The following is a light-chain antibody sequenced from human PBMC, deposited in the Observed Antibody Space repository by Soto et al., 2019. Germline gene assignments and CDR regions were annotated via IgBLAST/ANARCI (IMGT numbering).Light chain of an antibody. CDR2: DVS. Sequence: DIQMTQSPYTLSASVGDRVSITCRASQSINSWLAWYQQKPGKAPKLLIFDVSSLESGVPSRFSGSESGTEVTLTISSLQPDDLATYYCQQYHSYPWTFGHGTKVEIK. J-gene: IGKJ1*01. V-gene: IGKV1-5*01. CDR3: QQYHSYPWT. CDR1: QSINSW.